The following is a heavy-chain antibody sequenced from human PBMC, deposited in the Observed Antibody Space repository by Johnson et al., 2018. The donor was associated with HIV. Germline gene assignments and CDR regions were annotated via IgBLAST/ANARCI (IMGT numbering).Heavy chain of an antibody. V-gene: IGHV3-30-3*02. J-gene: IGHJ3*02. CDR1: GFTFSSYA. D-gene: IGHD3-10*01. Sequence: QVKLVESGGGVVQPGRSLRLSCAASGFTFSSYAMHWVRQAPGKGLEWVAVISYDGSNKYYADSVKGRFTISRDNSKNTLYLQMNSLRAEDTAVYYCAKTLSPVSPDAFDIWGQGTMVTVSS. CDR2: ISYDGSNK. CDR3: AKTLSPVSPDAFDI.